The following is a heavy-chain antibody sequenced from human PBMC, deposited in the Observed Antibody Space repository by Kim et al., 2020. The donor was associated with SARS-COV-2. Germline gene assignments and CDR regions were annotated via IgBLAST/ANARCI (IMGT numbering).Heavy chain of an antibody. CDR3: ARGRGQQLVRTYYYYYYGMDV. Sequence: SETLSLTCAVYGGSFSGYYWSWIRQPPGKGLEWIGEINHSGSTNYNPSLKSRVTISVDTSKNQFSLKLSSVTAADTAVYYCARGRGQQLVRTYYYYYYGMDVWGQGTTVTVSS. D-gene: IGHD6-13*01. V-gene: IGHV4-34*01. CDR1: GGSFSGYY. CDR2: INHSGST. J-gene: IGHJ6*02.